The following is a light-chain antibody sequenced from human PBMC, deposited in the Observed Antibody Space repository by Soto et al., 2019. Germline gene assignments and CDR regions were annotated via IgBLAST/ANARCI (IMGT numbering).Light chain of an antibody. CDR1: SSDVGAYNY. CDR3: TSYAGTYSFFYV. V-gene: IGLV2-8*01. Sequence: QRVLTQPPSAYGSPGQSVTISCTGTSSDVGAYNYVSWYQQLPGKAPKLIIYEVSKRPPGVPDRFSGPKSGNTASLTVSGLQAEDEADYYCTSYAGTYSFFYVFGTGTKVTVL. J-gene: IGLJ1*01. CDR2: EVS.